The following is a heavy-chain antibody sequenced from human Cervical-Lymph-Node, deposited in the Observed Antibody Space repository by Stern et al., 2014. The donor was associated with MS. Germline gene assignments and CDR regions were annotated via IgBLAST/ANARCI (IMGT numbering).Heavy chain of an antibody. CDR1: ESTFRTYW. V-gene: IGHV3-74*01. D-gene: IGHD1-26*01. CDR2: INEDGSTT. CDR3: ARDLSGRDDS. J-gene: IGHJ4*02. Sequence: EVHLVESGGGLVQPGGSLRLSCADSESTFRTYWMHWVRQVPGTELMWVSRINEDGSTTNYADSVKGRFTISRDNARNTLYLQMNSLRAEDTGIYYCARDLSGRDDSWGQGTLVTVSS.